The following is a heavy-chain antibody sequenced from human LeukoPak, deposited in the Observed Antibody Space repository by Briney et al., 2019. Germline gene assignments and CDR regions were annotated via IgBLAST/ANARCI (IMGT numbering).Heavy chain of an antibody. CDR2: IYTSGST. CDR3: ARAPLGNYYGSGSLRGYNWFDP. CDR1: GGSISSYY. V-gene: IGHV4-4*09. D-gene: IGHD3-10*01. Sequence: SETLSLTCTASGGSISSYYWSWIRQPPGKGLEWIGYIYTSGSTNYNPSLKSRVTISVDTSKNQFSLKLSSVTAADTAVYYCARAPLGNYYGSGSLRGYNWFDPWGQGTLVTVSS. J-gene: IGHJ5*02.